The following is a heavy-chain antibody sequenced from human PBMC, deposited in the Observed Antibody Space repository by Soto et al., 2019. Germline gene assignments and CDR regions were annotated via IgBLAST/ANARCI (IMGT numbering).Heavy chain of an antibody. CDR2: IRSKANSYAT. CDR3: TSYGSGYAPGY. D-gene: IGHD3-22*01. J-gene: IGHJ4*02. V-gene: IGHV3-73*02. CDR1: GFTFSGSA. Sequence: EVQLVESGGGLVQPGGSLKLSCAASGFTFSGSAMHWVRQASGKGLEWVGRIRSKANSYATAYAASVKGRFTISRDDSKNTAYLQMNSLKTEDTAMYYCTSYGSGYAPGYWGQGTLVTVSS.